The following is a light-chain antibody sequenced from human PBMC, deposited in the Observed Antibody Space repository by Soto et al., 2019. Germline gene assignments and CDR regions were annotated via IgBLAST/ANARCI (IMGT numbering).Light chain of an antibody. CDR1: QSISTY. V-gene: IGKV1-39*01. J-gene: IGKJ2*01. Sequence: DIQMTQSPSSLSASVGDRVTITCRASQSISTYLNWYKQEPGKVPKLLIYAASTLQSGVPSRFSGSGSWTDFTLTISSLQPEDFATYYCQQSHSLPYTFGQGTKLEIK. CDR3: QQSHSLPYT. CDR2: AAS.